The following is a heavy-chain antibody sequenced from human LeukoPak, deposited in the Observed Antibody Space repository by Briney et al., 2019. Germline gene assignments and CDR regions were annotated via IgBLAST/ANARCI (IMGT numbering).Heavy chain of an antibody. Sequence: ASVKVSCKASGYTFTSYGISWVRQAPGQGLERMGWITPYNDKTNYAQRFQGRLTMTTETSTNTAYMELRSLRSDDTAVYYCARRAAVAGPRSYSFDIWGQGTMVTVSS. D-gene: IGHD6-19*01. CDR2: ITPYNDKT. CDR3: ARRAAVAGPRSYSFDI. V-gene: IGHV1-18*01. CDR1: GYTFTSYG. J-gene: IGHJ3*02.